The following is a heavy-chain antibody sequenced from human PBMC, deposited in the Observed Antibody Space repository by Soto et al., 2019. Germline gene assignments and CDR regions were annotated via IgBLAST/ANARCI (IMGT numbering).Heavy chain of an antibody. Sequence: SETLSLTCAVYGGSFSGYYWTWIRQPPGTGLEWIGEINHSGTTYTNPSLRSQVAISLDTSKNHFSLTLSSVTAADTAVYYCARGPSGDKVHYWGQGALVTVSS. CDR2: INHSGTT. CDR1: GGSFSGYY. J-gene: IGHJ4*02. V-gene: IGHV4-34*01. D-gene: IGHD7-27*01. CDR3: ARGPSGDKVHY.